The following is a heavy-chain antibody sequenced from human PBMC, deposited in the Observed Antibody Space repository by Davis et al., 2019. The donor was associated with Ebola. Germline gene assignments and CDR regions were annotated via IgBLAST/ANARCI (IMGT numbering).Heavy chain of an antibody. J-gene: IGHJ5*02. Sequence: PGGSLRLSCAVYGGSFSGYYWSWIRQPPGKGLEWIGEINHSGSTNYNPSLKSRVTISVDTSKNQFSLKLSSVTAADTAWYYCARVGIWQAAVGGRTRAGVVDPWGQGTLVTVSS. CDR1: GGSFSGYY. V-gene: IGHV4-34*01. D-gene: IGHD6-13*01. CDR3: ARVGIWQAAVGGRTRAGVVDP. CDR2: INHSGST.